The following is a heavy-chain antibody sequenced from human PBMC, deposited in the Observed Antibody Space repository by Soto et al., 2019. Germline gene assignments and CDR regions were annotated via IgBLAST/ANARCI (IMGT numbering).Heavy chain of an antibody. CDR1: GFTFRNYA. CDR3: AKARLRVRILYGMDV. V-gene: IGHV3-23*01. D-gene: IGHD5-12*01. Sequence: GSLRLSCVASGFTFRNYAMSWVRQAPGKGLEWVSAISGSGGSTYYADSVRGRITISRDNSKDTVYLQMNSLRAEDTAVYYCAKARLRVRILYGMDVWGQGTTVTVSS. CDR2: ISGSGGST. J-gene: IGHJ6*02.